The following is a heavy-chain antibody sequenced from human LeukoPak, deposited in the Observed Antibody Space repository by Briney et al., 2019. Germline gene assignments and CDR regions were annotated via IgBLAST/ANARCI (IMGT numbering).Heavy chain of an antibody. CDR2: ISGSGGST. Sequence: GALRLSCAASGFTLSNYGINLVRQAPGKGLEWVSAISGSGGSTYYADSVKGRFTISRDNSKNTLYLQMNSLRAEDTAVYYCVRWYGGSGLENYYYYMDVWGKGTTVTISS. CDR1: GFTLSNYG. V-gene: IGHV3-23*01. J-gene: IGHJ6*03. CDR3: VRWYGGSGLENYYYYMDV. D-gene: IGHD3-10*01.